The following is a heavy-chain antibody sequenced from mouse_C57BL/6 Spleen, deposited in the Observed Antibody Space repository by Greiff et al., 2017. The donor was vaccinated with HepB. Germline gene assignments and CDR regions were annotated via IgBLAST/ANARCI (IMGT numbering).Heavy chain of an antibody. CDR2: IHPNSGST. J-gene: IGHJ4*01. D-gene: IGHD2-5*01. CDR3: ARDYSNGDYYAMDY. CDR1: GYTFTSYW. Sequence: QVQLQQSGAELVKPGASVKLSCKASGYTFTSYWMHWEKQRPGQGLEWIGMIHPNSGSTNYNEKFKSKATLTVDKSSSTAYMQLSSLTSEDSAVYYCARDYSNGDYYAMDYWGQGTSVTVSS. V-gene: IGHV1-64*01.